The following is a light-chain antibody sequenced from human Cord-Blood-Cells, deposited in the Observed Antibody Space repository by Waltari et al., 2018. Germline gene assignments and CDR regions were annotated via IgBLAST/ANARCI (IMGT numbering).Light chain of an antibody. Sequence: SALTQPASVSGSPGQSFTISCTGISRPGGGSYFVPWYQQHPGKAPTLMIYDVSNRPSGVSNRFSGSKSGNTASLTISGLQAEDEADYYCSSYTSSSTYVFGTGTKVTVL. J-gene: IGLJ1*01. CDR3: SSYTSSSTYV. CDR2: DVS. V-gene: IGLV2-14*03. CDR1: SRPGGGSYF.